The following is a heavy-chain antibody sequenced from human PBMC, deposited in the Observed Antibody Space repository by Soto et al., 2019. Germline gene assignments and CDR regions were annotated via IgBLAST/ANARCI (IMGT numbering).Heavy chain of an antibody. Sequence: QLLESGGGLIQPGGSLRLSCEASGFSFRSNGLSLVRQAPGKGLEGVSTFSAGGRAYYADSVKGRFTIAKDTSKNTLMLQARRLRAEDTAVYYCAKESMPEHYGDTLFDYWGQGTRVTVSS. D-gene: IGHD4-17*01. CDR2: FSAGGRA. V-gene: IGHV3-23*01. CDR1: GFSFRSNG. J-gene: IGHJ4*02. CDR3: AKESMPEHYGDTLFDY.